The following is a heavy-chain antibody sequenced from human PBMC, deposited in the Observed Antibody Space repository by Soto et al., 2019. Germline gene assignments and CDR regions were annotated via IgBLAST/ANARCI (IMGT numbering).Heavy chain of an antibody. CDR2: IRDKANSYTT. J-gene: IGHJ4*02. D-gene: IGHD3-10*01. CDR1: GFTFSDHY. V-gene: IGHV3-72*01. Sequence: EVQLVESGGGLVQPGGSLRLSCAASGFTFSDHYMDWVRQAPGKGLEWVGLIRDKANSYTTEYAASVRGRFTISGDESKNSVYLQMYSPKTEDTAVYYCARRPGSGRSVDYWCQGTLVTVSS. CDR3: ARRPGSGRSVDY.